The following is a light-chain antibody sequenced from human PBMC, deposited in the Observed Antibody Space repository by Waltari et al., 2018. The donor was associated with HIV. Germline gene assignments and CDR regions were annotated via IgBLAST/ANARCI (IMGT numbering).Light chain of an antibody. CDR3: SSFVNTCTYV. Sequence: QSALTQPGSVSGSPGQSVTISCTGTNNDIGNYDYVSWYKHFPGKAPKLLIFDVIRRPSDISHRFSASKSGYTASLIIFGLQPEDEADYFCSSFVNTCTYVFGSGTTVIVL. J-gene: IGLJ1*01. CDR1: NNDIGNYDY. V-gene: IGLV2-11*01. CDR2: DVI.